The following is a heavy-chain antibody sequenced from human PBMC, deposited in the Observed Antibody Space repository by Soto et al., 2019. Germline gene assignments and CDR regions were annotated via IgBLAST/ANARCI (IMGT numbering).Heavy chain of an antibody. J-gene: IGHJ4*02. CDR1: GGSFSGYY. CDR3: ARRQLGAAPRSSIDY. Sequence: SETLSLTCAVYGGSFSGYYWSWIRQPPGKGLEWIGEINHSGSTNYNPSLKSRVTISVDTSKNQFSLKLSSVTAADTAVYYCARRQLGAAPRSSIDYWGQGTLVTVSS. D-gene: IGHD6-6*01. CDR2: INHSGST. V-gene: IGHV4-34*01.